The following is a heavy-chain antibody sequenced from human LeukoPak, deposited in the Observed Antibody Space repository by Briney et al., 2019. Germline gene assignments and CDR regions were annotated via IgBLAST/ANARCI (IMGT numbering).Heavy chain of an antibody. D-gene: IGHD6-19*01. CDR1: GFTFDDYG. J-gene: IGHJ4*02. CDR3: ARSSASGWSLVRFDY. V-gene: IGHV3-20*04. Sequence: PGGSLRLSCAASGFTFDDYGMIWVRQAPGKGLEWVSGINWNGDSTGYADSVKGRCTISRDNAKNSLYLQMNSLRDEDTALYYCARSSASGWSLVRFDYWGQGTLVTVSS. CDR2: INWNGDST.